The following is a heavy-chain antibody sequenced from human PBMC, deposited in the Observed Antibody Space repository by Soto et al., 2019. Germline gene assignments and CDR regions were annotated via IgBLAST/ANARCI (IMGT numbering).Heavy chain of an antibody. J-gene: IGHJ6*02. V-gene: IGHV4-31*03. CDR3: ARGHYRYAMDV. CDR1: GGSISSGGYY. Sequence: SETLSLTCTVSGGSISSGGYYWSWIRQHPGKGLEWIGYIYYSGSTYYNPSLKSRVTMSVNRSKNQFSLNLTSVTAVDTAVYFCARGHYRYAMDVWGQGTTVTV. CDR2: IYYSGST.